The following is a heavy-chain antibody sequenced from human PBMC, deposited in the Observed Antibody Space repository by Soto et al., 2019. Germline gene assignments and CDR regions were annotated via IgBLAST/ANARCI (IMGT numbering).Heavy chain of an antibody. D-gene: IGHD3-22*01. CDR3: ARDHPYYYDSSDYYAMDV. CDR2: IGTLSDT. CDR1: GFTFSTFD. Sequence: PGGSLRLSCAGSGFTFSTFDIHWVRQAPGKGLEWVSGIGTLSDTFYAASVQGRFTISRQNAKNSVYLQMNSLRAGDTAFYYCARDHPYYYDSSDYYAMDVWGQGTTVTVS. J-gene: IGHJ6*02. V-gene: IGHV3-13*01.